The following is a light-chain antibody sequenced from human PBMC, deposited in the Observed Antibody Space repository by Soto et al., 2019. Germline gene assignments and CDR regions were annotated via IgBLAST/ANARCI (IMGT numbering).Light chain of an antibody. CDR2: KAS. CDR3: QQYDTYWT. V-gene: IGKV1-5*03. CDR1: QGIGSW. J-gene: IGKJ1*01. Sequence: IQMTQSPSTLSASVGDRVIITCLASQGIGSWLAWYQQKPGKAPKLLIYKASTLESGVPSRFSGSGSGTDFTLTISSLQPDAFATYYCQQYDTYWTFGQGTKVEIK.